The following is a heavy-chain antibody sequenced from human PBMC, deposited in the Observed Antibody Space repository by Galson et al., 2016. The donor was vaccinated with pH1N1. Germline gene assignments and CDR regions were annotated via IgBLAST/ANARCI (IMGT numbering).Heavy chain of an antibody. CDR3: ARSLQYYDPYYLDY. CDR2: VSGSGGYT. V-gene: IGHV3-23*01. J-gene: IGHJ4*02. D-gene: IGHD3-22*01. CDR1: GFGFSSYA. Sequence: SLRLSCAASGFGFSSYAMSWVRQAPGKGLEWVSSVSGSGGYTYDADSVKGRFTISRDNSNSTSYLQMNSLRVEDTAVYYCARSLQYYDPYYLDYWGQGTLVSVSS.